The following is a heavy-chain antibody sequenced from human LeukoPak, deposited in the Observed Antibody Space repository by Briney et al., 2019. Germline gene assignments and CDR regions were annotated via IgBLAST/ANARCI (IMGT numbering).Heavy chain of an antibody. J-gene: IGHJ6*03. Sequence: ASVKVSCKASGYTFTSYDINWVRQATGQGLEWMGWMNPNSGNTGYAQKFQGRVTMTRNTSISTAYMELSSLRSEDTAVYYCAKFDGVQLWLPYYYYYMDVWGKGTTVTVSS. CDR3: AKFDGVQLWLPYYYYYMDV. CDR1: GYTFTSYD. D-gene: IGHD5-18*01. CDR2: MNPNSGNT. V-gene: IGHV1-8*01.